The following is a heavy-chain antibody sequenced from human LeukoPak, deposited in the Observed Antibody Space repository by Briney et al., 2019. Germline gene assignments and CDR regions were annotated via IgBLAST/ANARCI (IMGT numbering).Heavy chain of an antibody. Sequence: GGSLRLSCAASGFTFSTASLRWVRQAPGRGLEWVSAFDTGFGTYYPDSLKGRFTISRDNSKNTLFLQMNSLTAEDTAVYYCARSSGWWSLDYWGQGTLVTVSS. CDR2: FDTGFGT. V-gene: IGHV3-23*01. J-gene: IGHJ4*02. D-gene: IGHD6-19*01. CDR1: GFTFSTAS. CDR3: ARSSGWWSLDY.